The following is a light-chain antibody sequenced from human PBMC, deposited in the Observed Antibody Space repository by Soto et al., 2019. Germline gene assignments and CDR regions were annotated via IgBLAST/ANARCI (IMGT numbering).Light chain of an antibody. CDR3: CSNAVGSTYV. V-gene: IGLV2-23*01. J-gene: IGLJ1*01. CDR2: EAY. CDR1: STDVGSHKL. Sequence: QSALTQPAAVSWSPGQSITISCTGTSTDVGSHKLVSWYQQYPGNAPKLIIFEAYKRPSGVSNRFSGSKSGSTASLTISGLQAEDEADYYCCSNAVGSTYVFGTGTKVTVL.